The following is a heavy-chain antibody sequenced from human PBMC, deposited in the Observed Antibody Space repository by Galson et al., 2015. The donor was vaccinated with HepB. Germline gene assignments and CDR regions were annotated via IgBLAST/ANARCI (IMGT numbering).Heavy chain of an antibody. V-gene: IGHV3-23*01. CDR1: GFTFSSHA. CDR3: ARGPGTDFWSGYYHPDY. CDR2: ISRGGDNT. Sequence: SLRLSCAASGFTFSSHAMNWVRQAPGKGLQWVSAISRGGDNTYYADSVKGRFTISRDNSKNTLYLQMNSLKVEDTALYYCARGPGTDFWSGYYHPDYLGQGTLVAVSS. J-gene: IGHJ4*02. D-gene: IGHD3-3*01.